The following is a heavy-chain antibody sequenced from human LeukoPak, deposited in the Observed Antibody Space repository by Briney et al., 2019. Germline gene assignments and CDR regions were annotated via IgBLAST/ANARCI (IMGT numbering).Heavy chain of an antibody. CDR2: ISSTSSYI. V-gene: IGHV3-21*01. J-gene: IGHJ4*02. CDR3: ARRGEMATNGLDY. D-gene: IGHD5-24*01. Sequence: GGSLRLSCAASGFTFSSYSLNWVRQAPGKGLEWVSSISSTSSYIYYADSVKGRFTISRDNAKNSLYLQTNSLRAEDTAVYYCARRGEMATNGLDYWGQGTLVTVSS. CDR1: GFTFSSYS.